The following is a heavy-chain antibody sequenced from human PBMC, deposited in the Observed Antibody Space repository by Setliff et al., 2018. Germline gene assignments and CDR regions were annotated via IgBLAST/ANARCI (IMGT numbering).Heavy chain of an antibody. V-gene: IGHV2-70*11. Sequence: SGPTLVNPTQTLTLTCTFSGFSLSTSGMCVSWIRQPPGKALEWLARIDWDNDKYYSTSLKTRLTISKDTSRNQVVLTMTIMDPVDTATYYCTRTIRDSSVQSWFDPWGPGTLVTVSS. J-gene: IGHJ5*02. CDR2: IDWDNDK. CDR3: TRTIRDSSVQSWFDP. CDR1: GFSLSTSGMC. D-gene: IGHD3-22*01.